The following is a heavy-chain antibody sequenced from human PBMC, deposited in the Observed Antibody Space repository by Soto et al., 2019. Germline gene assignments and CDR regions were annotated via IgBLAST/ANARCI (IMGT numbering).Heavy chain of an antibody. J-gene: IGHJ4*02. CDR3: ARRYSGSQLVDY. CDR1: GFYISSSSYY. Sequence: SETLSLTCTVSGFYISSSSYYWGWIRQPPGKGLEWIGSIYYSGSTYYNPSLKSRVTISVDTSKNQFSLKLSSVTAADTAVYYCARRYSGSQLVDYWGQGTLVTVSS. CDR2: IYYSGST. D-gene: IGHD1-26*01. V-gene: IGHV4-39*01.